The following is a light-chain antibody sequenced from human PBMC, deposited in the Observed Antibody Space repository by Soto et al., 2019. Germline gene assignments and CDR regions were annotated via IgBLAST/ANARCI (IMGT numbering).Light chain of an antibody. CDR3: AAWDDSLSGVV. CDR2: RNN. V-gene: IGLV1-47*01. J-gene: IGLJ3*02. Sequence: QSVLTQPPSASGTHGQRVTISCSGSSSNIGSNYVYWYQQLPGTAPQLLIYRNNQRPSGVPDRFSGSKSGTSASLAISGLRSEDEANYYCAAWDDSLSGVVFGGGTKLTVL. CDR1: SSNIGSNY.